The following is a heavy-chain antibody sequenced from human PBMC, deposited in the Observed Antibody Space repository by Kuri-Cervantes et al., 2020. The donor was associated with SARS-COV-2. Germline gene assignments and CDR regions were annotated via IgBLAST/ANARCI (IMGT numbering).Heavy chain of an antibody. CDR1: GFTFGDYA. D-gene: IGHD3-3*01. J-gene: IGHJ4*02. CDR3: TRDDFWSGYFNY. Sequence: GGSLRLSCAASGFTFGDYAMSWVRQAPGKGLEWVGFIRSKAYGGTTEYAASVKGRFTISRDDPKSIAYLQMNSLKTEDTAVYYCTRDDFWSGYFNYWGQGTLVTVSS. CDR2: IRSKAYGGTT. V-gene: IGHV3-49*04.